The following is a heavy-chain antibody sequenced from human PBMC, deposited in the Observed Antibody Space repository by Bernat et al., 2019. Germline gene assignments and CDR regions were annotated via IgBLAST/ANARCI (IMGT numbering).Heavy chain of an antibody. CDR3: ARPFGHHHRSGWYR. J-gene: IGHJ4*02. D-gene: IGHD6-19*01. CDR1: GGSISSSSYY. V-gene: IGHV4-39*01. CDR2: IYYIGST. Sequence: QLQLQESGPGLVKPSETLSLTCTVSGGSISSSSYYWGWIRQPPGKGLEWIGSIYYIGSTYYNPSLKSRVTISVDTSKNQFSLKLSSVPAADTAVYYCARPFGHHHRSGWYRWGQGNLVTVSS.